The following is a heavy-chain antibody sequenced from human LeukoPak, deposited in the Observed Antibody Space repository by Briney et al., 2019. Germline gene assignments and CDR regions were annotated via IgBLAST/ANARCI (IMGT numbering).Heavy chain of an antibody. V-gene: IGHV5-51*01. Sequence: ESLKISCKGSGYSFTSYWIGWVRQMPGKGLEWMGIICPGDSDTRYSPSFQGQVTISADKSISTAYLQWSSLKASDTAMYYCARQRWAYCSSTSCSRDPYYLDYWGQGTLVTVSS. CDR3: ARQRWAYCSSTSCSRDPYYLDY. J-gene: IGHJ4*02. D-gene: IGHD2-2*01. CDR2: ICPGDSDT. CDR1: GYSFTSYW.